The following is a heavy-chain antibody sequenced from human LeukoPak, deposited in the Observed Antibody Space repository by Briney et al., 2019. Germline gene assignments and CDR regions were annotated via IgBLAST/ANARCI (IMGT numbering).Heavy chain of an antibody. D-gene: IGHD3-22*01. CDR2: IYPGDSDT. V-gene: IGHV5-51*01. CDR1: GYSFTSYW. Sequence: PGESLKISCKGSGYSFTSYWNGWVRQMPGKGLEWMGIIYPGDSDTRYSPSFQGQVTISADKSISTAYLQWSSLKASDTAMYYCARLPYYDSSGYYQSAFDIWGQGTMVTVSS. J-gene: IGHJ3*02. CDR3: ARLPYYDSSGYYQSAFDI.